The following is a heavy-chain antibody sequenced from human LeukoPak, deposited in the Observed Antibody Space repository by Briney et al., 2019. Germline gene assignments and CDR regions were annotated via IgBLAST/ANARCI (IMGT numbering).Heavy chain of an antibody. Sequence: KPSETLSLTCTVSGGSISSSSYYWGWIRQPPGKGLEWIGSIYYSGGTYYNPSLKSRVTISVDTSKNQFSLKLSSVTAADTAVYYCARHVRSPGALYYMDVWGKGTTVTVSS. CDR1: GGSISSSSYY. D-gene: IGHD3-10*02. J-gene: IGHJ6*03. V-gene: IGHV4-39*01. CDR2: IYYSGGT. CDR3: ARHVRSPGALYYMDV.